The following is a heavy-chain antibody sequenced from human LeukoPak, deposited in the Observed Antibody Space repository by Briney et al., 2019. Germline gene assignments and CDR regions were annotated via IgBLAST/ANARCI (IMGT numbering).Heavy chain of an antibody. Sequence: PSETLSLTYTVSGYSISSGYYWGWIRQPPGQGLEWIGSIYHSGSTYYNPSLKSRVTISVDTSKNQFSLKLSSVTAADTAVYYRARHARGLRYFDWFANYYYYMDVWGKGTTVTISS. CDR1: GYSISSGYY. CDR3: ARHARGLRYFDWFANYYYYMDV. V-gene: IGHV4-38-2*02. D-gene: IGHD3-9*01. J-gene: IGHJ6*03. CDR2: IYHSGST.